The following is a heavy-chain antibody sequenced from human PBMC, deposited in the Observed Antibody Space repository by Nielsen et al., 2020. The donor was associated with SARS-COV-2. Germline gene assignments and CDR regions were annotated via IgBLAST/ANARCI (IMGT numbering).Heavy chain of an antibody. CDR3: ARDSSIAARFFDY. V-gene: IGHV1-69*13. CDR1: GGTFSSYA. Sequence: SVKFSCKASGGTFSSYAISWVRQAPGQGLEWMGGIIPIFGTANYAQKFQGRVTITADESTSTAYMELSSLRSEDTAVYYCARDSSIAARFFDYWGQGTLVTVSS. J-gene: IGHJ4*02. CDR2: IIPIFGTA. D-gene: IGHD6-6*01.